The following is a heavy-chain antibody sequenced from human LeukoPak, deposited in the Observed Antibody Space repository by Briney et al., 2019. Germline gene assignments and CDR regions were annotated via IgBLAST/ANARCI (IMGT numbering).Heavy chain of an antibody. V-gene: IGHV3-21*01. Sequence: GGSLRLSCSVSGFTFSSYSMNWVRQAPGKGLQWVSSISGGGSYIFYADSVEGRFSVSRDNAKNSVFLQMNSLRAEDTAVYYCARGLGDYDAFDDWGHGTRVTVAS. CDR1: GFTFSSYS. J-gene: IGHJ3*01. CDR3: ARGLGDYDAFDD. D-gene: IGHD4-17*01. CDR2: ISGGGSYI.